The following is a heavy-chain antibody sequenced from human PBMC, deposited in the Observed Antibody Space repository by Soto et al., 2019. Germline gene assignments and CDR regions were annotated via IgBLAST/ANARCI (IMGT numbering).Heavy chain of an antibody. D-gene: IGHD3-3*01. J-gene: IGHJ4*02. V-gene: IGHV4-59*01. CDR2: IYYSGST. CDR3: ARGVGGYDFWSGYPNPYYFEY. Sequence: PSETLSLTCTVSGGSISSYYWSWIRQPPGKGLEWIGYIYYSGSTNYNPSLKSRVTISVDTSKNQFSLKLSSVTAADTAVYYCARGVGGYDFWSGYPNPYYFEYWGQGTLVTVSS. CDR1: GGSISSYY.